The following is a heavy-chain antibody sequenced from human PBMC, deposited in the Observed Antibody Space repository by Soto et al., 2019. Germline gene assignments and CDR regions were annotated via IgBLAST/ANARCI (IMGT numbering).Heavy chain of an antibody. CDR3: ARGGSYCSSTSCYGIQLWSYDAFDI. CDR1: GYTFTSYG. CDR2: ISAYNGNT. D-gene: IGHD2-2*01. J-gene: IGHJ3*02. V-gene: IGHV1-18*04. Sequence: RASVKVSCKASGYTFTSYGISWVRRAPGQGLEWMGWISAYNGNTNYAQKLQGRVTMTTDTSTSTAYMELRSLRSDDTAVYYCARGGSYCSSTSCYGIQLWSYDAFDIWG.